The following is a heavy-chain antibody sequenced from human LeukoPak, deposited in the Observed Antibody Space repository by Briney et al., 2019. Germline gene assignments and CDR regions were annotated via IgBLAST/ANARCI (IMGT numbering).Heavy chain of an antibody. V-gene: IGHV4-34*01. CDR2: INHSGST. J-gene: IGHJ3*02. CDR1: GGSFSGYY. D-gene: IGHD3-22*01. Sequence: SETLSLTCAVYGGSFSGYYWSWIRQPPGKGLEWIGEINHSGSTNYNPSLKSRVAISVDTPKNQFSLKLRSVTAADTAVYYCARVGGITMIVVLITDAFDIWGQGTMVTVSS. CDR3: ARVGGITMIVVLITDAFDI.